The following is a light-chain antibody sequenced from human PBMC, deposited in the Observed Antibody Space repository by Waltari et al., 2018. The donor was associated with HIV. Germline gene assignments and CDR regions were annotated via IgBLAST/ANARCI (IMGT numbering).Light chain of an antibody. CDR2: AAS. CDR3: QQSYSTPFT. CDR1: QSISSY. V-gene: IGKV1-39*01. Sequence: DIQMTQSQSSLSASVGDRVTITCRASQSISSYLNCYQQKPGKAPNLLIYAASSLQSGVPSRFSGSGSGTDFTLTISSLQPEDFATYYCQQSYSTPFTFGPGTKVDIK. J-gene: IGKJ3*01.